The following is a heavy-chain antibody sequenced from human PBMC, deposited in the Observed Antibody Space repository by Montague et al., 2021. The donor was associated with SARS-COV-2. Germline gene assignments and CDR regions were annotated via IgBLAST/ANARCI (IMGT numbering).Heavy chain of an antibody. CDR2: RYQNGAT. V-gene: IGHV4-38-2*02. Sequence: SETLSLTCSVSGFSISSGYYWGWIRQTPGKGLEWIGSRYQNGATYYCPSLKRPVTILLDTSKNQFSLRLTSVTAADTAVYYCARSGVGIFDFSYFDSWGQGSLVIVSS. CDR3: ARSGVGIFDFSYFDS. D-gene: IGHD3-9*01. CDR1: GFSISSGYY. J-gene: IGHJ4*02.